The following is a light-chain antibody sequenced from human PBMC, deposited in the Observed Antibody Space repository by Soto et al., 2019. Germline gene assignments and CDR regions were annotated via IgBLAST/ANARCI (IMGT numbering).Light chain of an antibody. CDR3: CSYAGSYTWV. Sequence: QSVLTQPRSVSGSPGQSVTISCTGTSRDVGVYNYVSWYQQHPRKAPKLIIYEVSKRPSGVPDRFSGSKSGNTASLTISGLQAEDEADYYCCSYAGSYTWVFGGGTKVTVL. V-gene: IGLV2-11*01. J-gene: IGLJ3*02. CDR2: EVS. CDR1: SRDVGVYNY.